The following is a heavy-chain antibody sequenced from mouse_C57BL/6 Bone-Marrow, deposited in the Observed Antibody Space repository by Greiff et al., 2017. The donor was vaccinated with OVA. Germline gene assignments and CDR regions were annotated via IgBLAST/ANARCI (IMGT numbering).Heavy chain of an antibody. V-gene: IGHV1-55*01. J-gene: IGHJ4*01. D-gene: IGHD1-1*01. CDR2: IYPGSGRT. CDR1: GYTFTSYW. Sequence: QVQLQQPGAELVKPGASVKMSCKASGYTFTSYWITWVKQRPGQGLEWIGDIYPGSGRTNYNEKFKSKATLTVDTSSSTAYMQLSSLTSEDSAVYYFARSGITTVEGDCAMDYWGQGTSVTVSS. CDR3: ARSGITTVEGDCAMDY.